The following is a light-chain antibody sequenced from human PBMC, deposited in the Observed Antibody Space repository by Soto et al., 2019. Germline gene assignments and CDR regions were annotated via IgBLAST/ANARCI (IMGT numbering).Light chain of an antibody. CDR3: QQYGSSGT. CDR1: QSVSSD. Sequence: EIVMTQSPATLSVSPGERATLSCRASQSVSSDLAWYHQKPGQAPRLLIYGASTRATGIPARFSGSGSGTEFTLTISSLQSEDFAVYYCQQYGSSGTFGQGTKVDIK. CDR2: GAS. V-gene: IGKV3-15*01. J-gene: IGKJ1*01.